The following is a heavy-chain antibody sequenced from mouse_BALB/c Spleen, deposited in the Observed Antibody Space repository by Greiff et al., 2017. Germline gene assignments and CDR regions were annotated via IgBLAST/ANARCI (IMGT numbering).Heavy chain of an antibody. CDR3: ARTTVDYAMDY. V-gene: IGHV1-39*01. CDR2: INPYYGST. CDR1: GYSFTDYI. Sequence: EVQLQQTGPELVKPGASVKISCKASGYSFTDYIMLWVKQSHGKSLEWIGNINPYYGSTSYNLKFKGKATLTVDKSSSTAYMQLNSLTSEDSAVYYCARTTVDYAMDYWGQGTSVTVSS. D-gene: IGHD1-1*01. J-gene: IGHJ4*01.